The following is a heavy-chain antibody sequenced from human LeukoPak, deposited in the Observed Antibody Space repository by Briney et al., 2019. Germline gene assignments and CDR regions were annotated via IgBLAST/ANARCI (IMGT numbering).Heavy chain of an antibody. Sequence: ASVKVSCKASGYTFTDYYMHWVRQAPGQGFEWMGWINPDSGGTNYAQKLQGRVTMTTDTSTSTAYMELRSLRSDDTAVYYCARVRISAWDDYWGQGTLVTVSS. V-gene: IGHV1-2*02. CDR1: GYTFTDYY. CDR3: ARVRISAWDDY. CDR2: INPDSGGT. J-gene: IGHJ4*02. D-gene: IGHD2-15*01.